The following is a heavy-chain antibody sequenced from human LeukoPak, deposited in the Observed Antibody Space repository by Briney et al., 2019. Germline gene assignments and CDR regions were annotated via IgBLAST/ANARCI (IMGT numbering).Heavy chain of an antibody. J-gene: IGHJ5*02. D-gene: IGHD2-2*01. CDR1: GGSISSSSYY. CDR2: IYYSGST. CDR3: ARHKVPAAIAHWFDP. Sequence: PSETLSLTCTVSGGSISSSSYYWGWIRQPPGKGLEWIGSIYYSGSTYYNPSLKSRVTISVDTSKNQFSLKLSSVTAADTAVYYCARHKVPAAIAHWFDPWGQGTLVTVSS. V-gene: IGHV4-39*01.